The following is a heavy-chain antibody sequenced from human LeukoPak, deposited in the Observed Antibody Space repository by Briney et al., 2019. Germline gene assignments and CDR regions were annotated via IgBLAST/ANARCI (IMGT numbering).Heavy chain of an antibody. V-gene: IGHV3-20*04. J-gene: IGHJ4*02. Sequence: GGSLRLSCTASGFGFDDYGMSWVRQTPGKGLEWVAGVNSDGRSTGYARSVEGRFTISRDNAKNSLYLQMDSLRAEDTALYYCAKASSHVDTATDYWGQGTLVTVSS. D-gene: IGHD5-18*01. CDR3: AKASSHVDTATDY. CDR2: VNSDGRST. CDR1: GFGFDDYG.